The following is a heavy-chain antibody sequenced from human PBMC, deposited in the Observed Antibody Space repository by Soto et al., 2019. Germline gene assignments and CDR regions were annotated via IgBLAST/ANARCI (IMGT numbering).Heavy chain of an antibody. J-gene: IGHJ5*02. V-gene: IGHV4-59*01. CDR3: AHGVSSRFDP. CDR2: IYYTGST. CDR1: GGSIRSYY. D-gene: IGHD1-26*01. Sequence: QVQLQESGPGLVKPSETLSLTCTVSGGSIRSYYWSWIRQPPGKGLEWIGYIYYTGSTNYNPSLKSRVTISVDTSKNQFSLKLSSVTAADTAVYYCAHGVSSRFDPWGQGTLVTVSS.